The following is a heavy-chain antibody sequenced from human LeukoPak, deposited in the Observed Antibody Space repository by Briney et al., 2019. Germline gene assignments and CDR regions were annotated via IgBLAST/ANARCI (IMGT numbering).Heavy chain of an antibody. J-gene: IGHJ4*02. CDR1: GYTFTSYY. CDR3: ARDTAYYYDSSGYYYPFDY. V-gene: IGHV1-46*01. Sequence: ASVKVSCKASGYTFTSYYMHWVRQAPGQGLEWMGIINPSGGSTSYAQKLQGRVTMTTDTSTSTAYMELRSLRSDDTAVYYCARDTAYYYDSSGYYYPFDYWGQGTLVTVSS. D-gene: IGHD3-22*01. CDR2: INPSGGST.